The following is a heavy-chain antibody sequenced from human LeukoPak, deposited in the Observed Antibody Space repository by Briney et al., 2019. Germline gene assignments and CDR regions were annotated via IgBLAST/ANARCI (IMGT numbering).Heavy chain of an antibody. V-gene: IGHV3-23*01. CDR2: ISGSGGST. Sequence: GGSLRLSCAASGFTFSGYAMSWVRQAPGKGLEWVSAISGSGGSTYYADSVKGRFTISRDNSKNTLYLQVNSLRAEDTAVYYCAKAPNGGGYYYGSGSYLPFDYWGQGTLVTVSS. J-gene: IGHJ4*02. CDR3: AKAPNGGGYYYGSGSYLPFDY. D-gene: IGHD3-10*01. CDR1: GFTFSGYA.